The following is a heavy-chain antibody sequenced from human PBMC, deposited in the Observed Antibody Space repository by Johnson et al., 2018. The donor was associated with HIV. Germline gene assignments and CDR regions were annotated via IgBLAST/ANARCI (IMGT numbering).Heavy chain of an antibody. D-gene: IGHD6-13*01. Sequence: VQLVESGGGLVQPGGSLRLSCAASGFNLSWVRQAPGKGLEWVSAISGSGGSTYYADSVKGRFTISRDNSKNSRYLQMNSLSAEDTAVYYCARGGWRGIATPDAFDIWGQGTMVTVSS. V-gene: IGHV3-48*01. CDR1: GFNL. CDR3: ARGGWRGIATPDAFDI. J-gene: IGHJ3*02. CDR2: ISGSGGST.